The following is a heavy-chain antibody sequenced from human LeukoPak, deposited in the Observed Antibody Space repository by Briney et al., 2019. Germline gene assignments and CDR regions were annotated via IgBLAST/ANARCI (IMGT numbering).Heavy chain of an antibody. CDR1: GYTFTSYY. V-gene: IGHV1-46*01. J-gene: IGHJ6*03. Sequence: ASVKVSCKASGYTFTSYYMHWVRQAPGQGLECMGIINPSGGSTSYAQKFQGRVTMTRDMSTSTVYMELSSLRSEDTAVYYCARDGMPSGSYDRHYYYYYMDVWGKGTTVTVSS. CDR3: ARDGMPSGSYDRHYYYYYMDV. CDR2: INPSGGST. D-gene: IGHD1-26*01.